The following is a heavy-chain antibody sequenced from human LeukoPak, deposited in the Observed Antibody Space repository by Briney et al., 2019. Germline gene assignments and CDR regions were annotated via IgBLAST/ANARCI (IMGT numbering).Heavy chain of an antibody. D-gene: IGHD4-11*01. CDR1: GGSISSYY. CDR2: IYYSGST. Sequence: SETLSLTCTVSGGSISSYYWSWIRQPPGKGLEWIGYIYYSGSTNYNPSLKSRVTISVDTSKNQFSLKLSSVTAADTAVYYCARGRMTLVTTPGTFDSWGQGTLVTVSS. CDR3: ARGRMTLVTTPGTFDS. V-gene: IGHV4-59*01. J-gene: IGHJ4*02.